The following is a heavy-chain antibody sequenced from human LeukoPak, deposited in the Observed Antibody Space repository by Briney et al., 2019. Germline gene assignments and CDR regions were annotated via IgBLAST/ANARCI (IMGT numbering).Heavy chain of an antibody. V-gene: IGHV1-18*01. J-gene: IGHJ4*02. CDR2: ISAYNGNT. D-gene: IGHD3-22*01. CDR1: GYTFTSYG. CDR3: ASGGYYDSSGYYKSFDY. Sequence: GASVKVSCKASGYTFTSYGISWVRQAPGQGLEWMGWISAYNGNTNYAQKLQGRVTMTTDTSTSTAYMELRSLRSDDTAVYYCASGGYYDSSGYYKSFDYWGQGTLVTVSS.